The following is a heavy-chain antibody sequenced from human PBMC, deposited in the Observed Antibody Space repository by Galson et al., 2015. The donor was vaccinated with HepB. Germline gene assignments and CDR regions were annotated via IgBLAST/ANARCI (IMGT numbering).Heavy chain of an antibody. Sequence: TLSLTCTVSGGSFSSGGYYWSWIRQHPGKGLEWIGYIYYSGSTYYNPSLKSRVTISVDTSKNRFSLKLSSVTAADTAVYYCARLGSHDAFDIWGQGTMVTASS. CDR3: ARLGSHDAFDI. CDR1: GGSFSSGGYY. J-gene: IGHJ3*02. D-gene: IGHD6-13*01. CDR2: IYYSGST. V-gene: IGHV4-31*03.